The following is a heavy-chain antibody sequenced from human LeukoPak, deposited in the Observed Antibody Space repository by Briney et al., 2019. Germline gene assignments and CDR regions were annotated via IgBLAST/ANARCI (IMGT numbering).Heavy chain of an antibody. CDR1: GYSISSGYY. CDR2: IYHSGST. D-gene: IGHD3-22*01. V-gene: IGHV4-38-2*02. J-gene: IGHJ3*02. Sequence: SETLSLTCTVSGYSISSGYYWGWIRQPPGKGLEWIGSIYHSGSTYYNPSLKSRVTISVDTSKNQFSLKLSSVTAADTAVYYCARSSYDSSGYYLWGDAFDIWGQGTMVTVSS. CDR3: ARSSYDSSGYYLWGDAFDI.